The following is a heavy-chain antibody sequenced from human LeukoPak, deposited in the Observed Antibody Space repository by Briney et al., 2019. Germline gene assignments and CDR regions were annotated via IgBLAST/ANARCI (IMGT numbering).Heavy chain of an antibody. J-gene: IGHJ4*02. V-gene: IGHV1-46*01. CDR3: ARDIGEGNFDY. CDR1: GYAFTSYY. CDR2: INPSGGST. Sequence: ASVKVSCKASGYAFTSYYMHWVRQAPGQGLEWMGIINPSGGSTSYAQKFQGRVTITTDESTSTAYMELSSLRSEDTAVYYCARDIGEGNFDYWGQGTLVTVSS. D-gene: IGHD3-10*01.